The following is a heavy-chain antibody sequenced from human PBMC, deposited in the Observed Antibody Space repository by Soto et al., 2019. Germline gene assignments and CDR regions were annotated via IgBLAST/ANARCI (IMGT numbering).Heavy chain of an antibody. D-gene: IGHD3-9*01. CDR1: GFTFSSYA. Sequence: PGGSLRLSCAASGFTFSSYAMSWVRQAPGKGLEWVSAISGSGGSTYYADSVKGRFTISRDNSKNTLYLQMNSLRAEDTAVYYCAKDPHAYYDILTGYRSLYYFDYWGQGTLVTVSS. V-gene: IGHV3-23*01. CDR2: ISGSGGST. CDR3: AKDPHAYYDILTGYRSLYYFDY. J-gene: IGHJ4*02.